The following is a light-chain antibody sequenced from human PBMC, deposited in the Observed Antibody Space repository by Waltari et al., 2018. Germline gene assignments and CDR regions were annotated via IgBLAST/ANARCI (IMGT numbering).Light chain of an antibody. CDR1: SGHSNYV. V-gene: IGLV4-69*02. J-gene: IGLJ3*02. CDR2: VKSDGSH. CDR3: HTWGTGGDWV. Sequence: QLVLTQSPSASASLGASVNLTGSLSSGHSNYVIAWHQQQPEKGPRYLMKVKSDGSHSKGDGIPDRFSGSSSGAERHLTISSLQSEDEADYYCHTWGTGGDWVFGGGTKLTVL.